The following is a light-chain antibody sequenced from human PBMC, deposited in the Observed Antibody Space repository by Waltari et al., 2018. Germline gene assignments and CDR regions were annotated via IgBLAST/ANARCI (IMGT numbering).Light chain of an antibody. Sequence: QAGLTQPPSVSTGLRDTAPLTCTGNHYNIADQVAANPKQHHGHPPQLLSVRNNNRPSGISEIFSASRSGNTISLTITGLQPEDEADYYCSTWDSSRGVWMFGGGTKLTVL. V-gene: IGLV10-54*04. CDR3: STWDSSRGVWM. CDR1: HYNIADQV. CDR2: RNN. J-gene: IGLJ3*02.